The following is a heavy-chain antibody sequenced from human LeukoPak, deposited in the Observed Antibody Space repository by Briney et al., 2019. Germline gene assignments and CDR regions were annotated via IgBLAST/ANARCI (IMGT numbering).Heavy chain of an antibody. CDR1: GFTFSDNY. CDR2: IYPSGNT. Sequence: GGSLRLSCAASGFTFSDNYMSWVRQAPGGGLEWVSLIYPSGNTYYADSVKGRFTISRDNAKKSLYLQMTSLTAEDTAVYYCARDRGAYCGGDCYLGFDYWGRGTLVTVSS. D-gene: IGHD2-21*02. J-gene: IGHJ4*01. CDR3: ARDRGAYCGGDCYLGFDY. V-gene: IGHV3-53*01.